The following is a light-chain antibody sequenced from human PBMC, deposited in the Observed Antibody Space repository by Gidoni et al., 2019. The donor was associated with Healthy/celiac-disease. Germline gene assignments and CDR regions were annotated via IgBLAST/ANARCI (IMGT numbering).Light chain of an antibody. CDR1: SSDVGGYNY. V-gene: IGLV2-11*01. CDR2: DVS. Sequence: QSALTQPRPLSGSPGQSVTISCTGTSSDVGGYNYVSWYQQHPGKAPKLMIYDVSKRPSGVPDRFSGSKSGNTASLTISGLQAEDEADYYCCSYAGSYSRVFGGGTKLTVL. CDR3: CSYAGSYSRV. J-gene: IGLJ2*01.